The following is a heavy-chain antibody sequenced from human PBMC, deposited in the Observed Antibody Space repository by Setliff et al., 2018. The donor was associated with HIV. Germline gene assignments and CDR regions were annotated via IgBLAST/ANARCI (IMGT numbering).Heavy chain of an antibody. D-gene: IGHD6-6*01. Sequence: SETLSLTCTVSGGSINNDIYFWTWIRQRPGKGLEWIGYIYYSGSTHSNPSLKSRLAISVDTSSNQFSLKLNSVTAADTAIYYCARSSRSSPFWFDYWGLGTLVTVSS. V-gene: IGHV4-31*03. CDR3: ARSSRSSPFWFDY. CDR1: GGSINNDIYF. CDR2: IYYSGST. J-gene: IGHJ4*01.